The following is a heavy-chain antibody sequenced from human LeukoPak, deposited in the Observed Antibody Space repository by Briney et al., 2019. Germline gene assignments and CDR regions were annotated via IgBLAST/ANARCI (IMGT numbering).Heavy chain of an antibody. J-gene: IGHJ4*02. CDR3: AHLLYYDFWSGYPNFDY. CDR1: GGSISSYYW. V-gene: IGHV2-5*01. D-gene: IGHD3-3*01. Sequence: TLSLTCTVSGGSISSYYWSWIRQPPGKALEWLALIYWNDDKRYSPSLKSRLTITKDTSKNQVVLTMTNMDPVDTATYYCAHLLYYDFWSGYPNFDYWGQGTLVTVSS. CDR2: IYWNDDK.